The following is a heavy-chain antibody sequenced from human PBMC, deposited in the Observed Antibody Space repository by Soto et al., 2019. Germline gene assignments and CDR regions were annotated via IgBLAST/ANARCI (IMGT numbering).Heavy chain of an antibody. Sequence: PSETLCLTCTVAGGSISSFYWSWIRQHTGKGLEWIGYIYYSGSANYNPYRKRRVTISVDTSKNQFTLNLRSLTAADTAVYYCVRRYGLRSPNWFDPWGQGTLVTVSS. D-gene: IGHD3-10*01. J-gene: IGHJ5*02. CDR2: IYYSGSA. CDR3: VRRYGLRSPNWFDP. CDR1: GGSISSFY. V-gene: IGHV4-59*08.